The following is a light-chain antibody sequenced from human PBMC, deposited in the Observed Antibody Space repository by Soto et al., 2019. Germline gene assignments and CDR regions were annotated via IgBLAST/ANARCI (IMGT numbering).Light chain of an antibody. CDR3: ISYSGSSHVV. J-gene: IGLJ2*01. CDR1: SSDVGDYNY. V-gene: IGLV2-8*01. CDR2: EVS. Sequence: QSVLTQPPSASGSVGQSVTISCTGTSSDVGDYNYVSWYQQYPGKAPQLMIYEVSKRPAAVPDRFSGSKSGNTASLTVSGLQADDEADYYCISYSGSSHVVFGGGTKLTVL.